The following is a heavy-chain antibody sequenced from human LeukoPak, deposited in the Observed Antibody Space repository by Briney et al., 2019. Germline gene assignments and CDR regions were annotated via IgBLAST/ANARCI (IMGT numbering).Heavy chain of an antibody. V-gene: IGHV3-33*03. Sequence: GKSLRLSCVVSGFGFSGYGMHWVRQAPGKGLEWVSVIWFDGNKKFYGDSVKGRFTISRDNSQNTLYLQMSRLGPEDTAVYYCAKDDGTYRNFNFWCHGTMVTVSS. CDR1: GFGFSGYG. D-gene: IGHD1-26*01. CDR3: AKDDGTYRNFNF. CDR2: IWFDGNKK. J-gene: IGHJ3*01.